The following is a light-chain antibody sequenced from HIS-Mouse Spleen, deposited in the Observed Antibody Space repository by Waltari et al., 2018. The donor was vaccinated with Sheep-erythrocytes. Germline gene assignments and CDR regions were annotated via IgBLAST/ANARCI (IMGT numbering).Light chain of an antibody. J-gene: IGLJ3*02. CDR1: SRDVGGYNY. CDR3: CSYAGSSTPWV. Sequence: QSALTQPRSVSGSPGQSVPIPCTGTSRDVGGYNYVSWYQQHPGKAPKLMIYDVSKRPSGVPDRFSGSKSGNTASLTISGLQAEDEADYYCCSYAGSSTPWVFGGGTKLTVL. V-gene: IGLV2-11*01. CDR2: DVS.